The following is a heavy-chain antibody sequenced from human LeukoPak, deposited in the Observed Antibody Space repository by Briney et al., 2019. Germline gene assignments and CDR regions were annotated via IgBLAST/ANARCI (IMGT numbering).Heavy chain of an antibody. J-gene: IGHJ6*03. CDR3: ARGPRGDSYYYYMDV. D-gene: IGHD2-21*02. CDR1: GYTFTSYD. CDR2: MNPNSGNT. V-gene: IGHV1-8*01. Sequence: VSVKVSCKASGYTFTSYDINWVRQATGQGLEWMGWMNPNSGNTGYAQKFQGRVTMTRNTSISTAYMELSSLRSEDTAVYYCARGPRGDSYYYYMDVWGKGTTVTVSS.